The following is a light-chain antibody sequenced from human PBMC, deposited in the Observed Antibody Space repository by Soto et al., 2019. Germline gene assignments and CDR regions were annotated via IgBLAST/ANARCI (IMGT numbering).Light chain of an antibody. V-gene: IGKV1-5*01. CDR1: QSIGTW. Sequence: DIQVKQSPSTLSAFVGDRVTITCGASQSIGTWLAWYPQTRGKAPKXXIFDASTLESGVQSRFRGSGAGPDCTLTISSLQPDDVATYYCQQYSDSSGAFGQGTKVDIK. CDR3: QQYSDSSGA. J-gene: IGKJ1*01. CDR2: DAS.